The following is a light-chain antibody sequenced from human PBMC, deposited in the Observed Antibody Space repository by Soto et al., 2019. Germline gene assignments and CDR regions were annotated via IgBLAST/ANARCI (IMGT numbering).Light chain of an antibody. CDR2: GAS. J-gene: IGKJ2*01. CDR1: QSVSSN. CDR3: QQYNNWPYT. V-gene: IGKV3-15*01. Sequence: ERVMTQSPATLSVSPGERATLSCRASQSVSSNLAWYQQKPGQAPRLLIYGASTTATGIPARFSGSGSGTEFTLTISSLQSEDFAVYYCQQYNNWPYTFGQGTKLEIK.